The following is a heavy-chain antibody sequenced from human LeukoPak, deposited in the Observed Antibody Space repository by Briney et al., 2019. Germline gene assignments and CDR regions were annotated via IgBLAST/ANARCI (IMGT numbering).Heavy chain of an antibody. D-gene: IGHD5-18*01. CDR2: ISSSSSTI. CDR1: GFTFSSYS. CDR3: ARDLAAMGRVFDP. J-gene: IGHJ5*02. Sequence: PGGSLRLSCAASGFTFSSYSMNWVRQAPGKGLEWVSYISSSSSTIYYADSVKGRFTISRDNAKNSLYLQMNSLRAEDTAVYYCARDLAAMGRVFDPWGQGTLVTVSS. V-gene: IGHV3-48*01.